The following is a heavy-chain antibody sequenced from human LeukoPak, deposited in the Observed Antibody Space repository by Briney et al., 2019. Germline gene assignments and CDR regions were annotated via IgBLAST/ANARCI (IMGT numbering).Heavy chain of an antibody. CDR1: GFTFRIYS. V-gene: IGHV3-21*01. Sequence: GGSLRLSCAASGFTFRIYSMNWVRQAPGTGLEWVSSIGPSSGDIHYADSVKGRFTISRDNAKNSLYLQMNSLRAEDTAVYYCAKGDYGGNLAYFDYWGQGTLVTVSS. J-gene: IGHJ4*02. D-gene: IGHD4-23*01. CDR2: IGPSSGDI. CDR3: AKGDYGGNLAYFDY.